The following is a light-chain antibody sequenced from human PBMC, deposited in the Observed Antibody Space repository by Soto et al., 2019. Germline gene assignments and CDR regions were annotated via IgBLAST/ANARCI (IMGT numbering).Light chain of an antibody. CDR1: SSNIGSNT. CDR3: AAWDDSLNGQGV. Sequence: QSVLTQPPSASGTPGQRATISCSGSSSNIGSNTVNWYQQLPGTAPKLLIYSNNQRPSGVPDRFSGSKSGTSASLAISGLQSEDEADYYCAAWDDSLNGQGVFGGGTKVTVL. V-gene: IGLV1-44*01. CDR2: SNN. J-gene: IGLJ2*01.